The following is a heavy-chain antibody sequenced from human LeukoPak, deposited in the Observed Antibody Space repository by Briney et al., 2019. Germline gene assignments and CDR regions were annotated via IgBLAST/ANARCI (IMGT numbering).Heavy chain of an antibody. CDR1: GGSISSSSYY. Sequence: SETLSLTCTVSGGSISSSSYYWGWIRQPPGKGLEWIGSIYYSRSTYYNPSLKSRVTISVDTSKNQFSLKLSSVTAADTAVYYCARHAGDYGDPFDYWGQGTLVTVSS. CDR3: ARHAGDYGDPFDY. D-gene: IGHD4-17*01. CDR2: IYYSRST. J-gene: IGHJ4*02. V-gene: IGHV4-39*01.